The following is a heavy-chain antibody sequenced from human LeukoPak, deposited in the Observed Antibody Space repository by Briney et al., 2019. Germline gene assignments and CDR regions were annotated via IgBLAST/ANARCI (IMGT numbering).Heavy chain of an antibody. J-gene: IGHJ4*02. Sequence: GGSLRLSCAASGFTVSSNYMSWVRQAPGKGLEWVSGISAGADVIFYADPVKGRFTISRDNSKNTLYLQMNSLRAEDTAVYYCARDSLAAAGTFDYWGQGTLVTVSS. D-gene: IGHD6-13*01. CDR1: GFTVSSNY. CDR3: ARDSLAAAGTFDY. CDR2: ISAGADVI. V-gene: IGHV3-53*01.